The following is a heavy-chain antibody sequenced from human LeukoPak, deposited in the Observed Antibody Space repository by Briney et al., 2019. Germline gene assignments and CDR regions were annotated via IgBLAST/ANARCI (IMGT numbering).Heavy chain of an antibody. CDR3: ARELSGDYYGMDV. CDR1: GGSFSGYY. J-gene: IGHJ6*02. Sequence: NPSETLSLTCAVYGGSFSGYYWSWIRQPPGKGLEWIGYIYYSGSTNYNPSLKSRVTISVDTSKNQFSLKLSSVTAADTAVYYCARELSGDYYGMDVWGQGTTVTVSS. D-gene: IGHD3-10*02. V-gene: IGHV4-59*01. CDR2: IYYSGST.